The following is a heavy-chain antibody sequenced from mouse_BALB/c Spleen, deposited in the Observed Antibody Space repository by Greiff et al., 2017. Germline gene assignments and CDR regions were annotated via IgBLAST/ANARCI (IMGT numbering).Heavy chain of an antibody. D-gene: IGHD6-1*01. Sequence: DVMLVESGGGLVQPGGSRKLSCAASGFTFSSFGMHWVRQAPEKGLEWVAYISSGSSTIYYADTVKGRFTISRDNPKNTLFLQMTSLRSEDTAMYYCARYELALDYWGQGTSVTVSS. V-gene: IGHV5-17*02. J-gene: IGHJ4*01. CDR2: ISSGSSTI. CDR1: GFTFSSFG. CDR3: ARYELALDY.